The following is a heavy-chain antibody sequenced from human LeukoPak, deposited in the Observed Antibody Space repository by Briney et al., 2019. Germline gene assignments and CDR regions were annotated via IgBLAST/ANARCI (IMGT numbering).Heavy chain of an antibody. CDR3: ARRAPSHDFDD. V-gene: IGHV3-21*01. Sequence: GGALTLSCAASGFSFSSYSMNWVRQAPGKGLEWVAAISTTSGNIYYADSVKGRFTISRDNAKDSLYLQMNSLRVEDTALYYCARRAPSHDFDDWGQGTLVTVSS. J-gene: IGHJ4*02. CDR2: ISTTSGNI. CDR1: GFSFSSYS.